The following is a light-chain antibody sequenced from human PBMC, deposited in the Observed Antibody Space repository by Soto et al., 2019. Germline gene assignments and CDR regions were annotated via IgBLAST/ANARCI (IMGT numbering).Light chain of an antibody. Sequence: QSVLTQPPSASGSPGQSATISRTGTSRDVGAYNSVSWYQQLPGKAPKLMIYQVTKRPSGVPDRFSGSKSGNTASLSVSGLQAEGESEYYCGSYAGSIAIYVFGTGTKVNVL. J-gene: IGLJ1*01. CDR2: QVT. CDR1: SRDVGAYNS. CDR3: GSYAGSIAIYV. V-gene: IGLV2-8*01.